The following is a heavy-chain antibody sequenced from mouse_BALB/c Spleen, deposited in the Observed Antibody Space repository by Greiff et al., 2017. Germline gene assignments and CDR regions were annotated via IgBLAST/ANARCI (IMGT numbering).Heavy chain of an antibody. CDR2: ISSGSSTI. CDR3: ARGGMITTFAY. J-gene: IGHJ3*01. V-gene: IGHV5-17*02. D-gene: IGHD2-4*01. CDR1: GFTFSSFG. Sequence: EVQRVESGGGLVQPGGSRKLSCAASGFTFSSFGMHWVRQAPEKGLEWVAYISSGSSTIYYAATVKGRFTISRDNPKNTLFLQMTSLRSEDTAMYYCARGGMITTFAYWGQGTLVTVSA.